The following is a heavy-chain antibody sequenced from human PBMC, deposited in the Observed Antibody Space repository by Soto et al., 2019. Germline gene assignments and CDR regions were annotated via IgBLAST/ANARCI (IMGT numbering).Heavy chain of an antibody. J-gene: IGHJ5*02. D-gene: IGHD2-8*02. CDR2: INWNDDK. CDR1: GFSLGTGGVG. V-gene: IGHV2-5*01. CDR3: EHRSIVLGWFDP. Sequence: QITLKESGPALVKPTQTLTLTCTFSGFSLGTGGVGVGWIRQPPGKALEWLALINWNDDKRYSPSLKNRLTITKDTSKNQVVLTMTNMDPVDTATYYCEHRSIVLGWFDPWGQGTLVTVSS.